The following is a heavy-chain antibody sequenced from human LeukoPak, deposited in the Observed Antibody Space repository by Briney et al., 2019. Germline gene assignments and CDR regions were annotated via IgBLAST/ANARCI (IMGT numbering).Heavy chain of an antibody. CDR3: ARGRSWYHYYYYYYMDV. V-gene: IGHV3-7*01. J-gene: IGHJ6*03. Sequence: GGSLRLSCAASGFTFSSYWMSWVRQAPGKGLEWVANIKQDGSEKYYVDSVKGRFTISRDNAKNSLYLQMNSLRAEDTAVYYCARGRSWYHYYYYYYMDVWGKGTTVTVSS. CDR1: GFTFSSYW. CDR2: IKQDGSEK. D-gene: IGHD6-13*01.